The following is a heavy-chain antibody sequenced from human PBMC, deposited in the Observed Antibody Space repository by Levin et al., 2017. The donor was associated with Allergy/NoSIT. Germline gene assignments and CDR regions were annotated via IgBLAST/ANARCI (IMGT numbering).Heavy chain of an antibody. CDR2: ITYDGSNK. CDR1: GFTFSTHA. J-gene: IGHJ4*02. D-gene: IGHD3-10*01. CDR3: ARDWSGSYTFDH. Sequence: GESLKISCAASGFTFSTHAVHWVRQAPGKGLEWVAVITYDGSNKQYADSVKGRFTMSRDNSKNTLYLQMNSLRAEDTAVYYCARDWSGSYTFDHWGQGTLVTVSS. V-gene: IGHV3-30-3*01.